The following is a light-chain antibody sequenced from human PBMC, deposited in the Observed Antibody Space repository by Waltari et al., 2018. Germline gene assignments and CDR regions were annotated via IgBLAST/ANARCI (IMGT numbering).Light chain of an antibody. CDR1: QSVDSY. J-gene: IGKJ2*01. Sequence: TCRTSQSVDSYLNWYQHKPGAAPKLLIYSAYALAGGVPTRFTGSGSGTEFTLTISSLRPDDFATYYCQQTYSPPFTFGRGTKLEMK. V-gene: IGKV1-39*01. CDR3: QQTYSPPFT. CDR2: SAY.